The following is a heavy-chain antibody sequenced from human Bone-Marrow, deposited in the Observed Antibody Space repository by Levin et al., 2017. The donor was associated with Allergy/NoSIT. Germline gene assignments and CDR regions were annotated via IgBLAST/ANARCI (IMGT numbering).Heavy chain of an antibody. CDR1: GFTFTSFW. D-gene: IGHD3-16*02. CDR2: IKQDGSET. V-gene: IGHV3-7*01. Sequence: GGSLRLSCAASGFTFTSFWMTWVRQTPGKGLEWVANIKQDGSETYYVDSVKGRFTISRDNAKNSVYLQMNSLRVADTAVYYCAREEGWGYHYGMDVWGQGTTVTVSS. J-gene: IGHJ6*02. CDR3: AREEGWGYHYGMDV.